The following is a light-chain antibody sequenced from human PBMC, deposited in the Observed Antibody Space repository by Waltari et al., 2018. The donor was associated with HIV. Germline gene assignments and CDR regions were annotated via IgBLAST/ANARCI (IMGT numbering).Light chain of an antibody. CDR2: DDF. Sequence: SYVLTQAPSASVAPGQTATTSSGNLGRNSFQRYRQKPGRAPLLVVLDDFDRSSGIPARFSGARSGERATLTISGVEAGDEADYYCQVWDRSYKEAVFGGGT. J-gene: IGLJ2*01. V-gene: IGLV3-21*02. CDR1: NLGRNS. CDR3: QVWDRSYKEAV.